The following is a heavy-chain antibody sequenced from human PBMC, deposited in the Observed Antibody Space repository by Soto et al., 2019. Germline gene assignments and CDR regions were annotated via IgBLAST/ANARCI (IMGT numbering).Heavy chain of an antibody. V-gene: IGHV1-69*13. J-gene: IGHJ5*02. CDR3: ARDNSYGYPWFDP. CDR2: IIPLFGTA. D-gene: IGHD5-18*01. CDR1: GGTFSTYA. Sequence: SVKVSCKTSGGTFSTYAIYWVRQAPGQGLEWMGAIIPLFGTADYAQKFQGRVTITADESTSTAYMELSSLRTEDTAVYYCARDNSYGYPWFDPWGQGTLVTVSS.